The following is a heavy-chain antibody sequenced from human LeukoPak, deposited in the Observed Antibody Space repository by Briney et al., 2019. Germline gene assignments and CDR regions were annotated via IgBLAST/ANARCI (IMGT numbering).Heavy chain of an antibody. Sequence: GGSLRPSCAASGFTFSSYAMSWVRQAPGKGLEWVSAISGRGGSTYYADSVKGRFTISRDNSKNTLYLQMNSLRAEDTAVYYCAKARNYDSSGCFDYWGQGTLVTVSS. J-gene: IGHJ4*02. CDR3: AKARNYDSSGCFDY. V-gene: IGHV3-23*01. D-gene: IGHD3-22*01. CDR2: ISGRGGST. CDR1: GFTFSSYA.